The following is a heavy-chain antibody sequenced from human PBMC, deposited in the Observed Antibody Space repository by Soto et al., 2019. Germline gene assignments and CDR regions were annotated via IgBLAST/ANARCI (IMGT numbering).Heavy chain of an antibody. CDR1: GYTFTTYG. Sequence: RASVKVSCKASGYTFTTYGISWVRQAPGQGLEWMGWISAYNGNTNHAQKFQGRVTMTTDTSTSTAYMELRSLTSDDTALYYCARSKPLRGYVEWFGWLDPWGQGTLVTVSS. J-gene: IGHJ5*02. CDR2: ISAYNGNT. CDR3: ARSKPLRGYVEWFGWLDP. D-gene: IGHD3-3*01. V-gene: IGHV1-18*01.